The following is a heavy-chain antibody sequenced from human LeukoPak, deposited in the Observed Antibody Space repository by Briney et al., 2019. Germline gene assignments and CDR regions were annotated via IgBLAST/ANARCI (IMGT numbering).Heavy chain of an antibody. D-gene: IGHD2/OR15-2a*01. CDR1: GGSFSGYY. Sequence: PSETLSLTCAVYGGSFSGYYWSWIRQPPGKGLEWIGRIYTSGSTNYNPSLKSRVTISLDTSKNQFSLKLSSVTAADTAVYYCAGHHPRNTVDFWGQGTLVTVSS. V-gene: IGHV4-59*08. J-gene: IGHJ4*02. CDR2: IYTSGST. CDR3: AGHHPRNTVDF.